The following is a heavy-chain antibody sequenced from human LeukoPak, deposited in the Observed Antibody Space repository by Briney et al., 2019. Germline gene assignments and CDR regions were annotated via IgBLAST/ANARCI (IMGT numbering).Heavy chain of an antibody. Sequence: GASVKVSCKASGYTFTGYYMHWVRQAPGQGLEWMGWINPNSGGTNYAQKFQGRVTMTRDTSISTAYMELSRLRSDDMAVYYCARVSYYGSGSYLYWGQGTLVTVSS. CDR1: GYTFTGYY. D-gene: IGHD3-10*01. J-gene: IGHJ4*02. V-gene: IGHV1-2*02. CDR2: INPNSGGT. CDR3: ARVSYYGSGSYLY.